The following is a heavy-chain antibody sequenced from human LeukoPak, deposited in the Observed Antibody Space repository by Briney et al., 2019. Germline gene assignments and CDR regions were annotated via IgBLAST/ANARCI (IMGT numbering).Heavy chain of an antibody. V-gene: IGHV3-21*04. J-gene: IGHJ4*02. CDR2: ISSSSSYI. Sequence: GGSLRLSCAASGFTFSSYAMSWVRQAPGKGLEWVSSISSSSSYIYYADSVKGRFTISRDNAKNSLYLQMNSLRAEDTAVYYCAKALTTVTNDLDYWGQGTLVTVSS. CDR3: AKALTTVTNDLDY. D-gene: IGHD4-17*01. CDR1: GFTFSSYA.